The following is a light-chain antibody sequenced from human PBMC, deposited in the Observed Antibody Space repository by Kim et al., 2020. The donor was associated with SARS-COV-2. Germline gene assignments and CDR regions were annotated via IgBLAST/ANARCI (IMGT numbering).Light chain of an antibody. Sequence: VAPGHTTSITCSGDEMGDKHACRHKQEPGQFPVLYIYQDRNRASGIPERFSGSNSGNTVTLTISGTQAMDEADYYCQAWDSSTARFGGGTQLTVL. J-gene: IGLJ2*01. CDR3: QAWDSSTAR. CDR2: QDR. V-gene: IGLV3-1*01. CDR1: EMGDKH.